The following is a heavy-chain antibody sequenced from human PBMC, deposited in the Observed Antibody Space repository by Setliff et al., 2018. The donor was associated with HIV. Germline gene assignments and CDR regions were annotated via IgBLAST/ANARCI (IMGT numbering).Heavy chain of an antibody. CDR1: GGSFSDYY. V-gene: IGHV4-34*01. CDR3: AQLGMVDDFDY. D-gene: IGHD1-1*01. CDR2: INHSGRT. Sequence: SETLSLTCAVYGGSFSDYYWTWIRQSPGKGLEWIGEINHSGRTIQSPSLGSRVTISVDTSKNHFSLKLRSVTAADTAVYYCAQLGMVDDFDYWGQGTLVTVSS. J-gene: IGHJ4*02.